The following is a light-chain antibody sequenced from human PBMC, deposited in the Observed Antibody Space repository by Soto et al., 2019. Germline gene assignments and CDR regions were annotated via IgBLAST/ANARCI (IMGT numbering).Light chain of an antibody. Sequence: QSVLTQPPSVSGAPGQRVTISCTGSSSNIGAGYDVHWYQQLPGTAPKLLIYGNSNRPSGVPDRFSGSKSVTSASLAITGLQAEDEADYYRQPYNSSLSANVFVTGTKPTVL. CDR1: SSNIGAGYD. V-gene: IGLV1-40*01. J-gene: IGLJ1*01. CDR2: GNS. CDR3: QPYNSSLSANV.